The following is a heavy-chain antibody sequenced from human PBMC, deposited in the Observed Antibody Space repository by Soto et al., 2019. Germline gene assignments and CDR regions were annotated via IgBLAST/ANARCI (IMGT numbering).Heavy chain of an antibody. CDR3: ARNRGLTKTRYCSGGSCYSPPPY. CDR1: GYTFTSYD. V-gene: IGHV1-8*01. J-gene: IGHJ4*02. D-gene: IGHD2-15*01. Sequence: VASVKVSCKASGYTFTSYDINWVRQATGQGLEWMGWMNPNSGNTGYAQKFQGRVTMTRNTSISTAYMELSSLRSEDTAVYYCARNRGLTKTRYCSGGSCYSPPPYWGQGTLVTVSS. CDR2: MNPNSGNT.